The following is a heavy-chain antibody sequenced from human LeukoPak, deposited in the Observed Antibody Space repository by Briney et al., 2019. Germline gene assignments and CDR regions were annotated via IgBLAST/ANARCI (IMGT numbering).Heavy chain of an antibody. J-gene: IGHJ6*02. Sequence: SVKVSCKASGFTFTSSAVQWVRQARGQRLEWIGWIVVGSGNTNYAQKFQERVTNTRDMSTSTAYMELSSLRSEDTAVYYCAAGTQWELNYYYYGMDVWGQGTTVTVSS. CDR1: GFTFTSSA. D-gene: IGHD1-26*01. CDR3: AAGTQWELNYYYYGMDV. V-gene: IGHV1-58*01. CDR2: IVVGSGNT.